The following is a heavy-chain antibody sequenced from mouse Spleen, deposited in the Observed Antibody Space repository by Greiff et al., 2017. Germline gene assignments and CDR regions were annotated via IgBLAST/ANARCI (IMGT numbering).Heavy chain of an antibody. CDR1: GYTFTDYN. Sequence: VQLQQSGPELVKPGASVKMSCKASGYTFTDYNMHWVKQSHGKSLEWIGYINPNNGGTSYNQKFKGKATLTVNKSSSTAYMELRSLTSEDSAVYYCAREANWDLYYFDYWGQGTTLTVSS. CDR3: AREANWDLYYFDY. CDR2: INPNNGGT. D-gene: IGHD4-1*01. J-gene: IGHJ2*01. V-gene: IGHV1-22*01.